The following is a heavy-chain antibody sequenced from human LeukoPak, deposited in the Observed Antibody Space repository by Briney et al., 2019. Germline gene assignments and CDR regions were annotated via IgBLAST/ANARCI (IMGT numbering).Heavy chain of an antibody. J-gene: IGHJ3*02. CDR1: GGSISSYY. CDR3: ARGRQWLETDLNAFDI. Sequence: SETLSLTCTVSGGSISSYYWSWIRQPPGKGLEWIGYIYYSGSTNYYPSLKSRVTISVDTSKNQFSLKLSSVTAADTAVYYCARGRQWLETDLNAFDIWGQGTMVTVSS. V-gene: IGHV4-59*01. D-gene: IGHD6-19*01. CDR2: IYYSGST.